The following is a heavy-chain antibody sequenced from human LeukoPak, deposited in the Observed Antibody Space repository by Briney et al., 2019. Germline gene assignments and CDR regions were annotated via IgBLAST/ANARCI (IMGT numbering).Heavy chain of an antibody. CDR1: GGSFSGYY. J-gene: IGHJ4*02. Sequence: PSETLSLTCAVYGGSFSGYYWSWIRQPPGKGLEWIGEINHSGSTNYNPSLKSRVTISVDTSKNQFSLKLSSVTAADTAVYYCARGSSWSYYFDYWGQGTLVNVSS. D-gene: IGHD6-13*01. CDR2: INHSGST. CDR3: ARGSSWSYYFDY. V-gene: IGHV4-34*01.